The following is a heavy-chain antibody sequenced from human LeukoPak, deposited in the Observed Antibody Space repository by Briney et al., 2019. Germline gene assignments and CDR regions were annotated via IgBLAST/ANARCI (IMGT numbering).Heavy chain of an antibody. CDR2: ISSSSSYI. Sequence: GGSLRLSCAASGFTFSSYSMNWVRQAPGKGLEWVSSISSSSSYIYYADSVKGRFTISRDNAKNSLYLQMNSLRAEDTAVYHCARDAIFGVVIDYWGQGTLVTVSS. J-gene: IGHJ4*02. D-gene: IGHD3-3*01. CDR1: GFTFSSYS. V-gene: IGHV3-21*01. CDR3: ARDAIFGVVIDY.